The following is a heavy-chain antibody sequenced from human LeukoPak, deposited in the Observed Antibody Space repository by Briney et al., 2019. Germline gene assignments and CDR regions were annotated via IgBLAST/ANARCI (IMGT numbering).Heavy chain of an antibody. CDR2: ISGSGGST. V-gene: IGHV3-23*01. J-gene: IGHJ4*02. CDR1: GFTFSSYA. D-gene: IGHD3-9*01. Sequence: GGSLILSCAASGFTFSSYAMSWVRQAPGKGLEWVSAISGSGGSTYYADSVKGRFTISRDNSKNTLYLQMNSLRAEDTAVYYCAKARYYDILTGYFDYWGQGTLVTVSS. CDR3: AKARYYDILTGYFDY.